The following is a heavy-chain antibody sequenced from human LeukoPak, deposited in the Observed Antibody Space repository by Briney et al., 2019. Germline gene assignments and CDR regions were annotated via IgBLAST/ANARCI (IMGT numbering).Heavy chain of an antibody. V-gene: IGHV1-69*04. CDR3: ARGGLRFDYFDY. D-gene: IGHD5-12*01. Sequence: SVKVSCKASGGTFSSYAISWVRQAPGQGLEWMGRIIPILGIANYAQKFQGRVTTTADKSTSTAYMELSSLRPEDTAVYYCARGGLRFDYFDYWGQGTLVTVSS. CDR2: IIPILGIA. CDR1: GGTFSSYA. J-gene: IGHJ4*02.